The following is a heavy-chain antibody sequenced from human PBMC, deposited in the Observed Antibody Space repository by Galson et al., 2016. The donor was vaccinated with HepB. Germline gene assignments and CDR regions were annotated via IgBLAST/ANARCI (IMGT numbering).Heavy chain of an antibody. CDR2: IGPADDP. Sequence: SLRLSCAASGFTFSSSDMHWVRQIPGKGLEWVSAIGPADDPYYAGSVRGRFTISRENAKNSVYLQMNSLRAEDTAVYYCARAPLPSYYNGMDVWGQGTTVTVSS. J-gene: IGHJ6*02. CDR3: ARAPLPSYYNGMDV. CDR1: GFTFSSSD. V-gene: IGHV3-13*05. D-gene: IGHD3-10*01.